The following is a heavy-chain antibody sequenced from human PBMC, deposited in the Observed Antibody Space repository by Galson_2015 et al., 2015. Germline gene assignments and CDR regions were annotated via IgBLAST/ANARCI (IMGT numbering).Heavy chain of an antibody. Sequence: SLRLSCAASGFTFSSYSMNWVRQAPGKGLEWVSSISSSSSYIYYADSVKGRFTISRDNAKNSLYLQMNSLRAEDTAVYYCARGPKSQWLLLTTIHFDYWGQGTLVTVSS. J-gene: IGHJ4*02. CDR2: ISSSSSYI. CDR1: GFTFSSYS. V-gene: IGHV3-21*01. CDR3: ARGPKSQWLLLTTIHFDY. D-gene: IGHD5-18*01.